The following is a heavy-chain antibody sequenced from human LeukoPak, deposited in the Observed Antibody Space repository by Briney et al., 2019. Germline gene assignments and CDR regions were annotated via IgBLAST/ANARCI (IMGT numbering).Heavy chain of an antibody. J-gene: IGHJ4*02. CDR2: IRYDGSNK. D-gene: IGHD1-26*01. CDR1: GFTFSSYG. CDR3: AKDLARQWELPDYFDY. V-gene: IGHV3-30*02. Sequence: GGSLRLSCAASGFTFSSYGMHWVRQALGKGLEWVAFIRYDGSNKYYADSVKGRFTISRDNSKNTLYLQMNSLRAEDTAVYYCAKDLARQWELPDYFDYWGQGTLVTVSS.